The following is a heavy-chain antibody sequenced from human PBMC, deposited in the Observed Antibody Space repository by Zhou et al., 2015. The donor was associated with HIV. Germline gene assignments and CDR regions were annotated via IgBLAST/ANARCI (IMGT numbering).Heavy chain of an antibody. V-gene: IGHV1-69*01. CDR2: IIPIFGTA. CDR3: ARDERRFLEWPEPIPYYYYYMDV. D-gene: IGHD3-3*01. Sequence: QVQLVQSGAEVKKPGSSVKVSCKASGGTFSSYAISWVRQAPGQGLEWMGGIIPIFGTANYAQKFQGRVTITADESTSTAYMELSSLRSEDTAVYYCARDERRFLEWPEPIPYYYYYMDVWGKGTTVTVSS. CDR1: GGTFSSYA. J-gene: IGHJ6*03.